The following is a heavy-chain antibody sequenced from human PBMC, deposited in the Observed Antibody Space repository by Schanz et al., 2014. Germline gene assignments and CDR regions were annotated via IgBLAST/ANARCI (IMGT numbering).Heavy chain of an antibody. Sequence: EVQLVESGGGLVQPGGSLRLSCAASGFTFSSYSMNWVRQAPGKGLEYVSSISSKGDMTFYGNSVKGRFTISRDNSKNTLYLQMGSLRAEDVAVYYCARKSLVSAHYDSWGQGTLVTVSS. CDR1: GFTFSSYS. D-gene: IGHD2-21*01. V-gene: IGHV3-64*01. J-gene: IGHJ4*02. CDR3: ARKSLVSAHYDS. CDR2: ISSKGDMT.